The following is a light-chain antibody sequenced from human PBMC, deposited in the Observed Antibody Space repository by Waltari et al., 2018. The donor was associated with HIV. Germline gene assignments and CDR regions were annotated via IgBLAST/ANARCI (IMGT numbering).Light chain of an antibody. V-gene: IGLV3-25*03. CDR3: QSADSSGTHYV. CDR1: ALPKQY. Sequence: SYELTQPHSVSVSPGQTARITCAGDALPKQYAYGYQQKPGQAPVVMIYKDSERPSGIPERFSGSSSGTTVTLTISGVQAEDEADYYCQSADSSGTHYVFGTGTKVTVL. CDR2: KDS. J-gene: IGLJ1*01.